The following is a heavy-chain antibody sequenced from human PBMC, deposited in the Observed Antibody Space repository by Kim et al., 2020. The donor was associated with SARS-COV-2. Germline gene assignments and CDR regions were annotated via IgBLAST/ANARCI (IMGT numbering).Heavy chain of an antibody. J-gene: IGHJ6*02. Sequence: GGSLRLSCAASGFTFSSYGMHWVRQAPGKGLEWVAVIWYDGSNKYYADSVKGRFTISRDNSKNTLYLQMNSLRAEDTAVYYCARDLIVVVPATQPYYYYYGMDVWGQGTTVTVSS. D-gene: IGHD2-2*01. CDR1: GFTFSSYG. CDR3: ARDLIVVVPATQPYYYYYGMDV. V-gene: IGHV3-33*01. CDR2: IWYDGSNK.